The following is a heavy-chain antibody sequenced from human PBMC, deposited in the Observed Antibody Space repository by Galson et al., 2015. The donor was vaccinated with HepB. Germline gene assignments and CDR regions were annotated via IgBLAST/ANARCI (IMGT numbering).Heavy chain of an antibody. D-gene: IGHD3-3*01. J-gene: IGHJ6*02. CDR3: ARGDRFGVPGGFYYGMDV. CDR1: GYTFTSYY. CDR2: VDPSGGTT. Sequence: SVKVSCKASGYTFTSYYIHWVRQAPGQGLEWMGMVDPSGGTTNYAQKFQGRVTMTRDTSTTTVYMELSSLRSEDTAVYYCARGDRFGVPGGFYYGMDVWGRGTTVTVSS. V-gene: IGHV1-46*01.